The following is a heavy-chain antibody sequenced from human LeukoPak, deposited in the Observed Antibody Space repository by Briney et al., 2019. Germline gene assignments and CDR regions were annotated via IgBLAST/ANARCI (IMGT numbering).Heavy chain of an antibody. CDR1: GFTFSTYA. D-gene: IGHD3-10*01. J-gene: IGHJ5*02. CDR3: AKSGSGSYGKWFDP. V-gene: IGHV3-23*01. CDR2: INVGGDKT. Sequence: GGSLRLSCAASGFTFSTYAMSWVRQAPGKGLEWVSAINVGGDKTYYADSVRGRFTISRDNSKNTLYVQMNSLRAEDTAVYYCAKSGSGSYGKWFDPWGQGTLVTVSS.